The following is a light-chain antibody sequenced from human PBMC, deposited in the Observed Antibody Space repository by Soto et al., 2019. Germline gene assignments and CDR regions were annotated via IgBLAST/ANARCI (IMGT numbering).Light chain of an antibody. CDR2: FAS. Sequence: DIQMTQSPSSVSASVGDRVTITCRASQGIGDRLAWYQQRPGKVPQLLIYFASTLQSGVPSRFSGSGSGTDFTLTISSLQPEDVETYYCQKYNSAPRTFGQGTKVDIK. V-gene: IGKV1-27*01. CDR3: QKYNSAPRT. CDR1: QGIGDR. J-gene: IGKJ1*01.